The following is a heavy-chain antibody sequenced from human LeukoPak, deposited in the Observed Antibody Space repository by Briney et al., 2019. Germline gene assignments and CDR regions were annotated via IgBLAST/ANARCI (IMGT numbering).Heavy chain of an antibody. Sequence: SETLSLTCNVSGDSISSYYWSWIRQPPGKGLEWIGYIYYSGSTSYNPSLKSRVTISVDSSKNQFSLNLKSVTAADTAEYYCARDSNSHLYSYFSMDVWGKGTTVTVS. CDR3: ARDSNSHLYSYFSMDV. J-gene: IGHJ6*03. CDR2: IYYSGST. CDR1: GDSISSYY. D-gene: IGHD4-11*01. V-gene: IGHV4-59*01.